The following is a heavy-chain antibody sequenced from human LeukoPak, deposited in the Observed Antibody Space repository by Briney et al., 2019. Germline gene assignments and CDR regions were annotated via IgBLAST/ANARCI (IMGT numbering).Heavy chain of an antibody. D-gene: IGHD2-2*01. J-gene: IGHJ3*02. CDR2: IYHSGST. CDR1: GYSISSGYY. V-gene: IGHV4-38-2*01. CDR3: ARYFGNQLGDAFDI. Sequence: SETLSLTCAVSGYSISSGYYWGWIRQPPGKGLEWIGSIYHSGSTHYNPSLKSRVTISVDTSKNQFSLKLSSVTAADTAVYYCARYFGNQLGDAFDIWGQGTMVTVSS.